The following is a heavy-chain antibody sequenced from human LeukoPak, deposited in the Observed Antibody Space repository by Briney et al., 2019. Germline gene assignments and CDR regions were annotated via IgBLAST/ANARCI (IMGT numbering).Heavy chain of an antibody. CDR3: ARQTGSGLFILP. D-gene: IGHD3/OR15-3a*01. Sequence: SETLSLTCAVYGGSFSGYYWSWIRQPPGKGLEWIGSIYYSGNTYYNASLKSQVSISIDTSKNQFSLRLTSVTAADTAVYHCARQTGSGLFILPGGQGTLVTVSS. CDR2: IYYSGNT. J-gene: IGHJ4*02. CDR1: GGSFSGYY. V-gene: IGHV4-34*01.